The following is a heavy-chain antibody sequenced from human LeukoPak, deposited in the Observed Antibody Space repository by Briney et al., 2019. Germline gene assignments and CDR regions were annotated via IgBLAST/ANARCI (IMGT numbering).Heavy chain of an antibody. CDR3: ARRTPPYLYCMDV. J-gene: IGHJ6*02. V-gene: IGHV4-39*01. CDR1: GGSLSSSSHY. D-gene: IGHD2-15*01. Sequence: SETLSLTCAVSGGSLSSSSHYWGWIRHPPGKGLEWSENIDNTGNSYNNPLHKRRLNISVDATKKQYSLNHSCVTAGETAEYYCARRTPPYLYCMDVWGQGTTVSVS. CDR2: IDNTGNS.